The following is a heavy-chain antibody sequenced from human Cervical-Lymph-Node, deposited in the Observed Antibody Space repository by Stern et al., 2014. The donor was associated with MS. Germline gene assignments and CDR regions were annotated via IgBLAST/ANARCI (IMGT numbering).Heavy chain of an antibody. Sequence: QVQLLQPGAEVRKPGASVKVSCKASGYTFIDYYMHWVRQAPGQGLEWMGRIHPSAGGTNYAPEFRGRVTMATDQPISTAYMEMRRLAFDDTAVYFCARAYGNHNLYYFGLDVWGQGTTVTVSS. V-gene: IGHV1-2*06. D-gene: IGHD4-11*01. CDR3: ARAYGNHNLYYFGLDV. CDR2: IHPSAGGT. J-gene: IGHJ6*02. CDR1: GYTFIDYY.